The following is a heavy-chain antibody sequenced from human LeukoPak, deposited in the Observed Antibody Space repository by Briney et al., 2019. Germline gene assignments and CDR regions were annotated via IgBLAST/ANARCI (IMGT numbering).Heavy chain of an antibody. CDR1: GFTFSSYW. Sequence: PGGSLRLSCAASGFTFSSYWMSWVRQAPGKGLEWVANIKQDGSEKYYVDSVKGRFTISRDNAKNSLYLQMNSLRAEDTAVYYCARDQYYYDSSGYYPREYYFDYWGQGTLVTVSS. J-gene: IGHJ4*02. D-gene: IGHD3-22*01. V-gene: IGHV3-7*01. CDR3: ARDQYYYDSSGYYPREYYFDY. CDR2: IKQDGSEK.